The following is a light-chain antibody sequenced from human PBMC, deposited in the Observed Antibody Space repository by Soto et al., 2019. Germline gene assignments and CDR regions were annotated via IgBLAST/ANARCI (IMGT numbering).Light chain of an antibody. CDR1: SSDIGAYNF. Sequence: QSALTQPASVSGSPGQSITISCTGTSSDIGAYNFVSWYQQHPGKAPKLMLYDVNIRPSGVSNRFSGSKSGNTASLTISGLQADYDADYYCTSWTTSTTMIFGGGTQLTVL. J-gene: IGLJ2*01. CDR3: TSWTTSTTMI. V-gene: IGLV2-14*03. CDR2: DVN.